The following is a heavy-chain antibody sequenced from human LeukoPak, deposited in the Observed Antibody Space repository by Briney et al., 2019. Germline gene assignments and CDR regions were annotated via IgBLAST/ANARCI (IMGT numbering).Heavy chain of an antibody. CDR2: IYHSGST. J-gene: IGHJ4*02. D-gene: IGHD3-3*01. CDR3: ARQSPYDFWSGYYTKGGSYFDY. V-gene: IGHV4-30-2*01. Sequence: SEALSLTCAVSGGSISSGGYSWSWIRQPPGKGLEWIGYIYHSGSTYYNPSLKSRVTISVDRSKNQFSLKLSSVTAADTAVYYCARQSPYDFWSGYYTKGGSYFDYWGQGTLVTVSS. CDR1: GGSISSGGYS.